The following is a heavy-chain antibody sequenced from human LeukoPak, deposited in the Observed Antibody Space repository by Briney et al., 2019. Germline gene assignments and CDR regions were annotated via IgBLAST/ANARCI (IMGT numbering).Heavy chain of an antibody. J-gene: IGHJ6*03. CDR2: IYPGDSDT. CDR3: ARLGCSSTSCYYYYYYYYMDV. D-gene: IGHD2-2*01. V-gene: IGHV5-51*01. Sequence: GESLKISCKGSGYSFTSYWIGWVRQMPGKGLERMGIIYPGDSDTRYSPSFQGQVTISADKSISTAYLQWSSLKASDTAMYYCARLGCSSTSCYYYYYYYYMDVWGKGTTVTVSS. CDR1: GYSFTSYW.